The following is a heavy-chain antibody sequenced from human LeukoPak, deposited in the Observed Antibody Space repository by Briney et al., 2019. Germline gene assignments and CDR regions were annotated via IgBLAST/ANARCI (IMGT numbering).Heavy chain of an antibody. CDR3: ARGEAVPAAMGDLFDY. Sequence: SETLSLTCTVSGVSISSFCWSWIRQPATKGLEWIGRVCNSGNTNYNPSLRSRVIMSIDTSKNQLSLDLSSVTAADTAVYHGARGEAVPAAMGDLFDYWGQGTLVTVSS. CDR2: VCNSGNT. V-gene: IGHV4-4*07. J-gene: IGHJ4*02. CDR1: GVSISSFC. D-gene: IGHD2-2*01.